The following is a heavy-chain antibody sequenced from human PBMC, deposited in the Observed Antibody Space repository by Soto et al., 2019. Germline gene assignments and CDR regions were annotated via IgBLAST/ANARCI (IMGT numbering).Heavy chain of an antibody. D-gene: IGHD1-26*01. CDR1: GFTFSSYA. Sequence: EVQLLESGGGLVQPGGSLRLSCAASGFTFSSYAMRWVRQAQGKGLERVSAIRGSGGSTYYADSVKGRLTISRDNSKNTLYLQMNRLRAEDTAVYYCARRGSGSYSDYWCQGTLGTVSS. V-gene: IGHV3-23*01. J-gene: IGHJ4*02. CDR3: ARRGSGSYSDY. CDR2: IRGSGGST.